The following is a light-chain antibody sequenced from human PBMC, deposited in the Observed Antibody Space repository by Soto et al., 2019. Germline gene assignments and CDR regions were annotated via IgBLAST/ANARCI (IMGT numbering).Light chain of an antibody. V-gene: IGLV1-47*01. CDR2: RSN. J-gene: IGLJ1*01. Sequence: QSVLTQPPSASGTPGQRVTISCSGSSSNIGTNYVYWYQQLPGAAPKLLIYRSNQRPSGVPDRFSGSKSGTSASLAISGLRSEDEADYYCAAWDDSLSGPLFVFGTRTKLTVL. CDR1: SSNIGTNY. CDR3: AAWDDSLSGPLFV.